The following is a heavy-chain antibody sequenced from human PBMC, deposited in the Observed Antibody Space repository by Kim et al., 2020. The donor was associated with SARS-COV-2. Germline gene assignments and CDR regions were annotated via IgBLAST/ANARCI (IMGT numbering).Heavy chain of an antibody. CDR2: T. D-gene: IGHD3-22*01. Sequence: TNYNPSLESRLTISIDTSQNQFSRKLSSVTAADTAVYYGARRDTRGYYSLWGQGTLVTVSS. J-gene: IGHJ4*02. V-gene: IGHV4-61*07. CDR3: ARRDTRGYYSL.